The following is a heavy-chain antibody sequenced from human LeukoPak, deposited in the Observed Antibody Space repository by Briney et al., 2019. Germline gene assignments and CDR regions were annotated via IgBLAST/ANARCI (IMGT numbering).Heavy chain of an antibody. CDR2: ISYDGSNK. Sequence: GGSLRLSCAASGFTFSSYGMHWVRQAPGKGLEWVAVISYDGSNKYYADSVKGRFTISRDNSKNTLYLQMNSLRAEDTAVYYCAKDLRGPDTATVIDYWGQGTLVTVSS. CDR1: GFTFSSYG. D-gene: IGHD5-18*01. V-gene: IGHV3-30*18. CDR3: AKDLRGPDTATVIDY. J-gene: IGHJ4*02.